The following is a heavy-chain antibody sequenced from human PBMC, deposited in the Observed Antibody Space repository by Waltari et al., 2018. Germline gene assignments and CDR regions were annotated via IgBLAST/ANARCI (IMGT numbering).Heavy chain of an antibody. D-gene: IGHD1-26*01. Sequence: EVQLVESGGGLIQPGGSVRLSCAASGFTISSTYMSWVRQAPGKGLEWVSVIYSGGSTYYADSVKGRFTISRDNSKNTVYLQMNSLRVDDTAMYFCVKDFGDGPEWEKRWVNWFDPWGQGTLVTVSS. CDR3: VKDFGDGPEWEKRWVNWFDP. V-gene: IGHV3-66*03. CDR1: GFTISSTY. J-gene: IGHJ5*02. CDR2: IYSGGST.